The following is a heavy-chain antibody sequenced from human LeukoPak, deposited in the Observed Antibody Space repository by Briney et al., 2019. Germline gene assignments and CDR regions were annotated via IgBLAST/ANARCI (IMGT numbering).Heavy chain of an antibody. CDR3: ARHGIAAPGTPLGGMDV. Sequence: PSETLSLTCTVSGGSISSSSHYWGWIRQPPGKGLEWIGSIYYSGSTYYNPSLKSRVTISVDTSKNQFSLKLSSVTAADTAVYYCARHGIAAPGTPLGGMDVWGQGTTVTVSS. CDR2: IYYSGST. CDR1: GGSISSSSHY. D-gene: IGHD6-13*01. V-gene: IGHV4-39*01. J-gene: IGHJ6*02.